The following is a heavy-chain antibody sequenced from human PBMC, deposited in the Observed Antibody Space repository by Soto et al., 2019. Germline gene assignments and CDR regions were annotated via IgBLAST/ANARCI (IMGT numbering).Heavy chain of an antibody. Sequence: KPGGSLRLSCAASGFTFSSYSMNWVRQAPGKGLEWVSSISSSSSYIYYADSVKGRFTISRDNARNFFYLQMNSLTGEDTAVYYCTRDVYPFALDAWGLGTSVSVSS. J-gene: IGHJ6*02. V-gene: IGHV3-21*04. CDR2: ISSSSSYI. CDR1: GFTFSSYS. CDR3: TRDVYPFALDA.